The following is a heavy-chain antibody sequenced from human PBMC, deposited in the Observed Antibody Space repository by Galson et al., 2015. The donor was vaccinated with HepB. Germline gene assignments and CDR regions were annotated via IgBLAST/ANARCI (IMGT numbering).Heavy chain of an antibody. CDR3: ARDGEYSSADGFDP. CDR2: ISSSSTI. Sequence: SLRLSCAASGFTFSSYWMRWVRQAPGKGLEWVSYISSSSTIYYADSVKGRFTISRDNAKNSLYLQMNSLRDEDTAVYYCARDGEYSSADGFDPWGQGTLVTVSS. J-gene: IGHJ5*02. CDR1: GFTFSSYW. V-gene: IGHV3-48*02. D-gene: IGHD6-6*01.